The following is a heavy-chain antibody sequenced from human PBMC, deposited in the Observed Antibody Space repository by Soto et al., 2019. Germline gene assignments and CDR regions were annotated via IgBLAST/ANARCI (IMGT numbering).Heavy chain of an antibody. CDR1: GGSISSYY. J-gene: IGHJ3*02. CDR3: ARHQSIVVVTAARAFDI. Sequence: SETLSLTCTVSGGSISSYYWSWIRQPPGNGLEWIGSIYYNGDTNYNPSLKSRVTISVDTSKNQFSVKLNSVTAADTAVYYCARHQSIVVVTAARAFDIWGQGTMVTVSS. CDR2: IYYNGDT. V-gene: IGHV4-59*08. D-gene: IGHD2-15*01.